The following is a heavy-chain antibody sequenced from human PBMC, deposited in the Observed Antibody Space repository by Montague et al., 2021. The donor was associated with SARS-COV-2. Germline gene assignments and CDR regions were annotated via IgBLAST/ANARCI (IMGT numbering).Heavy chain of an antibody. CDR1: GFTFSNFF. J-gene: IGHJ3*02. Sequence: SLRLSCAASGFTFSNFFINWVRQAPGKGLEWVSSITSSGGYIWYADSLKGRFTGSRDNAKNSVYLQMSSLRAEDTAVYYCARELGRTGAFDIWGQGTAVTVSS. D-gene: IGHD4-17*01. CDR3: ARELGRTGAFDI. CDR2: ITSSGGYI. V-gene: IGHV3-21*01.